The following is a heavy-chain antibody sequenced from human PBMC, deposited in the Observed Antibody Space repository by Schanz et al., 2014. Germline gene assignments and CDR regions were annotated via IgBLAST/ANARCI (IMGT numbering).Heavy chain of an antibody. Sequence: EVQLLNSGGGLVRPGGSLNLWWAASGLIFTNFVMSWARQAPGKGLEWVSTLGTSGGTNYAESVKGRFTIARDNSKNTLYLQMNSLRAEDTAVYFCAKIERNEDWGQGTLVTVSS. CDR1: GLIFTNFV. D-gene: IGHD1-1*01. CDR2: LGTSGGT. CDR3: AKIERNED. V-gene: IGHV3-23*01. J-gene: IGHJ4*02.